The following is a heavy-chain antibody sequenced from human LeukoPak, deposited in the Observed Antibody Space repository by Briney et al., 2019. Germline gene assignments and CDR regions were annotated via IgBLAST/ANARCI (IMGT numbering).Heavy chain of an antibody. CDR2: IYFSGST. D-gene: IGHD3-3*01. J-gene: IGHJ4*02. Sequence: RSSETLSLTCTVSGGSVSSGSYYWSWIRQPPGKGLEWVGCIYFSGSTNYNPSLKSRVTISVDTFKNQFSLKLSSVTAADTAIYYCARDLGVGRSRPFDSWGQGTLVTVSS. V-gene: IGHV4-61*01. CDR3: ARDLGVGRSRPFDS. CDR1: GGSVSSGSYY.